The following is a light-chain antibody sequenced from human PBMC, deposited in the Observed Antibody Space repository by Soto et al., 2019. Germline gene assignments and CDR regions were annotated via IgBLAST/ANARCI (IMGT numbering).Light chain of an antibody. CDR3: QQYYHWGLS. CDR2: ASS. CDR1: QNVASN. V-gene: IGKV3D-15*01. J-gene: IGKJ4*01. Sequence: VMTQSPANLSVSPGEGVTLFCRASQNVASNIAWYQVKPAQPPRLLIYASSTRATGIPATFSGSGSGTQFSLTISSLQSEDSAVYYCQQYYHWGLSFGGGTMV.